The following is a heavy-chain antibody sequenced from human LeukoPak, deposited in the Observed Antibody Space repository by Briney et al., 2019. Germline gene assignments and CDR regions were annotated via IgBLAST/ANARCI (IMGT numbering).Heavy chain of an antibody. V-gene: IGHV4-31*03. J-gene: IGHJ6*02. CDR2: IYYSGST. CDR1: GGSISSGGYY. D-gene: IGHD6-19*01. CDR3: ASIAVAGQGRYGMDV. Sequence: SQTLSLTCTVSGGSISSGGYYWSWIRQHPGKGLEWIGYIYYSGSTYYNPSLKSRVTISVDTSKNQFSLKLSSVTAADTAVYYCASIAVAGQGRYGMDVWGQGTTVTVSS.